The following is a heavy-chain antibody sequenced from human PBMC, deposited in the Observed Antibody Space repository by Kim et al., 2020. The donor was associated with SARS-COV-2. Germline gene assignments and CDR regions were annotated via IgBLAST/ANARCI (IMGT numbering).Heavy chain of an antibody. CDR3: ARGGGPLYYYYMDV. D-gene: IGHD3-16*01. J-gene: IGHJ6*03. V-gene: IGHV3-30*01. Sequence: ADSVKGRVTIARDNSKNTLYLQMNSLRAEDTAVYYCARGGGPLYYYYMDVWGKGTTVTVSS.